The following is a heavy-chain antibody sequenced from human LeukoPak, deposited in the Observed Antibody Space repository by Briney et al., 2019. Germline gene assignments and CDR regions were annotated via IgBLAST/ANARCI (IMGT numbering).Heavy chain of an antibody. V-gene: IGHV3-30*03. CDR2: ISYDGSNK. CDR3: VPADLPAFDI. D-gene: IGHD2-2*02. Sequence: GRSLRLSCAASGFTFSSYGMHWVRQAPGKGLEWVAVISYDGSNKYYADSVKGRFTISRDNSKNTLYLQMNSLRAEDTAVYYCVPADLPAFDIWGQGTMVTVSS. CDR1: GFTFSSYG. J-gene: IGHJ3*02.